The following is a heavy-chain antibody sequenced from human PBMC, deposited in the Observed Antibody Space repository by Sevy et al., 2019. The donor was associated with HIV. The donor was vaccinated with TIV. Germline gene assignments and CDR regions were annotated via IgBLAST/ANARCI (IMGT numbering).Heavy chain of an antibody. J-gene: IGHJ4*02. CDR3: ASGGTLFRY. V-gene: IGHV3-74*01. CDR1: GFSFSSNW. D-gene: IGHD1-1*01. CDR2: ISSDGSSL. Sequence: GGSLRLSCAASGFSFSSNWMQWVRQAPGKGLVWVSRISSDGSSLSYADSVKGRFTISRDNAENTVYLQMNSLRAEDTAVYYCASGGTLFRYWGQGNLVTVSS.